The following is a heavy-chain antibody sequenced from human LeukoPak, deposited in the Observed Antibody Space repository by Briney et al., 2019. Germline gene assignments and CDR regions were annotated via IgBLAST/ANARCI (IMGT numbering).Heavy chain of an antibody. V-gene: IGHV1-2*04. J-gene: IGHJ4*02. D-gene: IGHD3-22*01. Sequence: GASVRVSCKASGYTFTGYYMHWVRQAPGQGLEWMGGINPNSGGTNYAQKVQGWVTMTRDTSNSTAYMELSRLRSDDTAVYYCAADLYYYDSSGYSGYYFDYWGQGTLVTVSS. CDR1: GYTFTGYY. CDR3: AADLYYYDSSGYSGYYFDY. CDR2: INPNSGGT.